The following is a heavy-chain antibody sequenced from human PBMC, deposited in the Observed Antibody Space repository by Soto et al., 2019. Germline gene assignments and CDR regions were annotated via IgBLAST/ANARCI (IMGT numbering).Heavy chain of an antibody. V-gene: IGHV4-59*01. Sequence: QVQLQESGPGLVKPSETLSLTCTVSGGSISSYYWSWIRQPPGKGLEWIGYIYYSGSTNYNPSLKSRVTISVDTSKSRFSLKLSAVTAADTAVYYCARGYDFWSGSEYNWFDPWGQGTLVTVSS. J-gene: IGHJ5*02. CDR2: IYYSGST. CDR1: GGSISSYY. D-gene: IGHD3-3*01. CDR3: ARGYDFWSGSEYNWFDP.